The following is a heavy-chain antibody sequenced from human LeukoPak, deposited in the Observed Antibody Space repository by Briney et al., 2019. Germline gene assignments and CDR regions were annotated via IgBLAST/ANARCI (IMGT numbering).Heavy chain of an antibody. CDR2: ITPIFGTA. D-gene: IGHD5-12*01. V-gene: IGHV1-69*13. CDR3: ASRGYGTENYFDY. CDR1: GGTFSSYA. Sequence: ASVKVSCKASGGTFSSYAISWVRQAPGQGLEWMGGITPIFGTANYAQKFQGRVTITADESTSTAYMELSSLRSEDTAVYYCASRGYGTENYFDYWGQGTLVTVSS. J-gene: IGHJ4*02.